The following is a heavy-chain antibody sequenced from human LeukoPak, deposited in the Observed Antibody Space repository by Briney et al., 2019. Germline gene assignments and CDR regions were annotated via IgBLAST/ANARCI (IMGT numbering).Heavy chain of an antibody. J-gene: IGHJ3*02. V-gene: IGHV3-13*01. Sequence: GGSLRLSCAASGFTFSSYDMHWVRQATGKGLEWVSAIGTAGDTYYPGSVKGRFTISRENAKNSLYLQMNSLRAGDTAVYYCARVPFGFFDSSGPPSEAFDIWGQGTMVTVSS. CDR1: GFTFSSYD. D-gene: IGHD3-22*01. CDR3: ARVPFGFFDSSGPPSEAFDI. CDR2: IGTAGDT.